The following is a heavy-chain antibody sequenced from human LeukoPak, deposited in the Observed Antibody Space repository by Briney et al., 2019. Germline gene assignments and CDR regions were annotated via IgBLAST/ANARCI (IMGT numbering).Heavy chain of an antibody. V-gene: IGHV1-18*01. D-gene: IGHD1-26*01. Sequence: ASVKVSCKASGYTFSSYGIIWVRQAPGQGLQWMGWVGPFNGNTDYAPKLQGRVTMTTDTSTTTAYMELRGLTSDDTAVYYCARRGGSYSHSDFWGQGTLVTVSS. CDR2: VGPFNGNT. CDR1: GYTFSSYG. J-gene: IGHJ4*02. CDR3: ARRGGSYSHSDF.